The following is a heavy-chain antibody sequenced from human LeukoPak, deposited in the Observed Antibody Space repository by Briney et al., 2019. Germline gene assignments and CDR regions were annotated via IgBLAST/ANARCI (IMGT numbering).Heavy chain of an antibody. CDR1: GGSISSSSYY. J-gene: IGHJ4*02. CDR2: IYYSGST. V-gene: IGHV4-39*07. CDR3: ARVRNTAMVGPRSYIDY. Sequence: SSETLSLTCTVSGGSISSSSYYWGWIRQPPGKGLEWIGSIYYSGSTYYNPSLKSRVTISVDTSKNQFSLKLSSVTAADTAVYYCARVRNTAMVGPRSYIDYWGQGTLVTVSS. D-gene: IGHD5-18*01.